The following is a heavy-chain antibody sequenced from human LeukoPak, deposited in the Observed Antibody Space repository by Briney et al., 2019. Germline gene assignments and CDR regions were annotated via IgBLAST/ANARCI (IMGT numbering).Heavy chain of an antibody. CDR3: ARDGGFGFLAAFDI. D-gene: IGHD3-10*01. Sequence: GGSLRLSCAASGFTISSYSMNWVRQAPGKGLEWISYISGSGSVSYYEDSVKGRFTISRDNAKNSLYLQMNSLRDEDTALYYCARDGGFGFLAAFDIWGQGTMVTVSS. V-gene: IGHV3-48*02. CDR1: GFTISSYS. CDR2: ISGSGSVS. J-gene: IGHJ3*02.